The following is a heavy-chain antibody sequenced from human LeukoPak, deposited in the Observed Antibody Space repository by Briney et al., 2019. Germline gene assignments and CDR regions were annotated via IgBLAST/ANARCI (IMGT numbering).Heavy chain of an antibody. J-gene: IGHJ4*02. CDR2: IYWNDDK. Sequence: SGPTLVNPTQTLTLTCTFSGFSLSTSGVGVGWIRQPPGKALEWLALIYWNDDKRYSPSLKSRLTITKDASKNQVVLTMTNMDPVDTATYYCAHVTRWFGEFYFDYWGQGTLVTVSS. D-gene: IGHD3-10*01. V-gene: IGHV2-5*01. CDR3: AHVTRWFGEFYFDY. CDR1: GFSLSTSGVG.